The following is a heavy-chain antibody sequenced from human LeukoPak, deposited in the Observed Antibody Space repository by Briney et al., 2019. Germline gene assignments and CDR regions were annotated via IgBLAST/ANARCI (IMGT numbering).Heavy chain of an antibody. D-gene: IGHD4-11*01. CDR2: INPSGGST. Sequence: ASVKASCKASGYTFTSYYMHWVRQAPGQGLEWMGIINPSGGSTSYAQKFQGRVTMTRDMSTSTVYMELSSLRSEDTAVYYCASQSTATPVGIDYWGQGTLVTVSS. V-gene: IGHV1-46*01. CDR3: ASQSTATPVGIDY. CDR1: GYTFTSYY. J-gene: IGHJ4*02.